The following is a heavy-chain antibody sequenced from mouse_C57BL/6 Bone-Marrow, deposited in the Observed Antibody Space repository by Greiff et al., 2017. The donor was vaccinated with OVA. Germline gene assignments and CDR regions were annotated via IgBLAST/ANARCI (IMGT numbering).Heavy chain of an antibody. V-gene: IGHV2-5*01. D-gene: IGHD1-1*01. J-gene: IGHJ4*01. CDR2: IWRGGST. Sequence: QVQLKQSGPGLVQPSQSLSITCTVSGFSLTSYGVHWVRQSPGKGLEWLGVIWRGGSTDYNAAFMSRLSITKDNSKSQVFFKMNSLQADDTAIYYCAKNYYGSSGYYAMDYWGQGTSVTVSS. CDR3: AKNYYGSSGYYAMDY. CDR1: GFSLTSYG.